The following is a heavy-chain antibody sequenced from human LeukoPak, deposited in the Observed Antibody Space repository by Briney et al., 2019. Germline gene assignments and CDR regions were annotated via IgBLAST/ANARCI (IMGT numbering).Heavy chain of an antibody. CDR2: ISPGDSDA. Sequence: ASVKISCKGSGYTFTNYYIGWVRQMPGKGLEWMGIISPGDSDARYSPSFQGQVTISADKSISTAFLRWSSLKASDSAIYYCARRYCSSTSCNPYFFDFWGQGTLVTVSS. D-gene: IGHD2-2*01. V-gene: IGHV5-51*01. J-gene: IGHJ4*02. CDR1: GYTFTNYY. CDR3: ARRYCSSTSCNPYFFDF.